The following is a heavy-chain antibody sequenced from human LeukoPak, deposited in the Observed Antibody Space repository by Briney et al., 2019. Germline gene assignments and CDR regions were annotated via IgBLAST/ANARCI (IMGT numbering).Heavy chain of an antibody. Sequence: GGSLRLSCAASGFTFSSYAMSWVRQAPGKGLEWVSAISGSGGSTYYADSVKGRFTISRDNSKNTLYLQMNSLRAEDTAVYYCAKPHPPYEQWLVRRYFDYWGQGTLVTVSS. J-gene: IGHJ4*02. V-gene: IGHV3-23*01. CDR1: GFTFSSYA. D-gene: IGHD6-19*01. CDR2: ISGSGGST. CDR3: AKPHPPYEQWLVRRYFDY.